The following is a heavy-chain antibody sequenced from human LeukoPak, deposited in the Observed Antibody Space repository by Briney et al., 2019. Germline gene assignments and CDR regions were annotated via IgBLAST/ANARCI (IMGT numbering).Heavy chain of an antibody. V-gene: IGHV1-2*02. J-gene: IGHJ4*02. CDR1: GFTFNDYN. CDR2: INPNSGGT. Sequence: ASVKVSCKASGFTFNDYNMQWLRQAPGQGLEWMGWINPNSGGTNYAQKFRGRVTMTRDTSISTAYMELSRLRSDDTAVYYCARDGHFDNWGQGTLVTVSS. CDR3: ARDGHFDN.